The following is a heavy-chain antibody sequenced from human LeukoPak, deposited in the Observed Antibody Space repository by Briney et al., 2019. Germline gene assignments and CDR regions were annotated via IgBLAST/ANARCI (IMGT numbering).Heavy chain of an antibody. J-gene: IGHJ5*02. CDR2: IKQDGSEK. Sequence: GGSLRLSCAASGFTFSGYYMHWVRQAPGKGLEWVANIKQDGSEKYYVDSVKGRFTISRDDAKNSLYLQMNSLRAEDTAVYYCARDDCSSISCYHNWFDPWGQGTLVTVSS. CDR3: ARDDCSSISCYHNWFDP. V-gene: IGHV3-7*01. D-gene: IGHD2-2*01. CDR1: GFTFSGYY.